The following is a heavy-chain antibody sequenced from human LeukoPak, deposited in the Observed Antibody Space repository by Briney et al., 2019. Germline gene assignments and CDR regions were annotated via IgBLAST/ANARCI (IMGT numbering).Heavy chain of an antibody. Sequence: SETLSLTCAVYGGSFSGYYWSWIRQPPGKGLEWIGEINHSGSTNYNPSLKSRVTISVDTSKNQFSLKLSSVTAADTAVYYCGGGRVVLVAATSRGGWFDPWGKETLVTVS. CDR1: GGSFSGYY. D-gene: IGHD2-15*01. CDR2: INHSGST. CDR3: GGGRVVLVAATSRGGWFDP. J-gene: IGHJ5*02. V-gene: IGHV4-34*01.